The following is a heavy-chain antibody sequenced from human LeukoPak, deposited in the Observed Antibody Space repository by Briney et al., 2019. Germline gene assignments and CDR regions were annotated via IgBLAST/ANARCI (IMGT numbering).Heavy chain of an antibody. D-gene: IGHD2-21*01. CDR1: GFTFSYYN. CDR3: ARDSIYDAFEI. Sequence: GGSLRLSCAASGFTFSYYNMNWVRQPPGKGLEWVSSVSGRSSYTYYADSVKGRFTISRDNAKNSLYLQMNSLRAEDTAVYYCARDSIYDAFEIWGQGTMVTVSS. J-gene: IGHJ3*02. V-gene: IGHV3-21*01. CDR2: VSGRSSYT.